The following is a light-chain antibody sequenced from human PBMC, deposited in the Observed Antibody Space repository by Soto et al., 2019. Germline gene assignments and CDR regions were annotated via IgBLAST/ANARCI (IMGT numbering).Light chain of an antibody. CDR3: QQYNHWTSIT. Sequence: EIVMTQSPATLSVSPGERAILSCSASQSIRTNVAWYQQRPGQAPRLLIYGASTRATDIPARFSGSGSATEFPLTISGLQSEDFTIYYCQQYNHWTSITFGQGTRLEF. V-gene: IGKV3-15*01. CDR1: QSIRTN. CDR2: GAS. J-gene: IGKJ5*01.